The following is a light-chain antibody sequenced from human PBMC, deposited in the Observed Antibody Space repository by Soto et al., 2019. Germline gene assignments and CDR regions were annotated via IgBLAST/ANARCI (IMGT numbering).Light chain of an antibody. CDR2: AAS. CDR3: QQSYRTPIT. V-gene: IGKV1-39*01. Sequence: DIQLTQSPSPLSASVGDRVAITCLASQSISTYLNWYQQKPGKAPKVLIYAASNLQSGVPPRFSGIGAGTDFTLTISSRQPEDVATFVCQQSYRTPITFGQGTRLEIK. CDR1: QSISTY. J-gene: IGKJ5*01.